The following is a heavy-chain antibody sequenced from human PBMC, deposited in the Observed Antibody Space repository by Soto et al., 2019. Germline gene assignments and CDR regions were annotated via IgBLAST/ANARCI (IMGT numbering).Heavy chain of an antibody. CDR3: VRVGYAYGNDP. CDR1: GFTFSDYY. D-gene: IGHD3-10*01. J-gene: IGHJ5*02. Sequence: QVQLVESGGGLVKPGGPLRLSCAASGFTFSDYYMSWIRQAPGKGLEWVSYISPSGGTIYYADSVKGRFTLSRDNAKNSLYLQMNSLRAEDTAVYHCVRVGYAYGNDPWGKGTLVDVSS. CDR2: ISPSGGTI. V-gene: IGHV3-11*01.